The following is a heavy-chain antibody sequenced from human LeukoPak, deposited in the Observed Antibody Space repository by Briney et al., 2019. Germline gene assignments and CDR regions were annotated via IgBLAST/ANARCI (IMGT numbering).Heavy chain of an antibody. CDR3: ARVRYSYGFHYYYYMDV. V-gene: IGHV1-69*06. CDR2: IIPIFGTA. J-gene: IGHJ6*03. Sequence: SVKVSCKASGYTFISYDINWVRQAPGQGLEWMGGIIPIFGTANYAQKFQGRVTITADKSTSTAYMELSSLRSEDTAVYYCARVRYSYGFHYYYYMDVWGKGTTVTVSS. D-gene: IGHD5-18*01. CDR1: GYTFISYD.